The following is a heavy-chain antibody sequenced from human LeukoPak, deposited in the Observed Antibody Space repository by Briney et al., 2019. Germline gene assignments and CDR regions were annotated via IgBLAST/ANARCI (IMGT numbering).Heavy chain of an antibody. J-gene: IGHJ6*04. Sequence: GGSLRLSCAASGFTFSSYSMNWIRQAPGKGLEWVSSISSSSSYIYYADSVKGRFTISRDNAKNSLYLQMNSLRAEDTAVYYCAELGITMIGGVWGKGTTVTISS. CDR1: GFTFSSYS. V-gene: IGHV3-21*01. CDR2: ISSSSSYI. CDR3: AELGITMIGGV. D-gene: IGHD3-10*02.